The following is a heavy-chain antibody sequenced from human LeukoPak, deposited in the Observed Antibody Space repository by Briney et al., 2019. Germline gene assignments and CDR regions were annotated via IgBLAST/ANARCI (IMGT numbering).Heavy chain of an antibody. V-gene: IGHV5-51*01. D-gene: IGHD2-2*01. CDR1: GYTFTSYW. Sequence: GESLKISCKGSGYTFTSYWIGWVRKIPGKGLESMAIIHPDDSDTRYSPSFQGQVTISADKSISTAYLQWSGLKALGTAMYYCARGYCSTTWCYYFDLWGQGTLVTVSS. CDR2: IHPDDSDT. CDR3: ARGYCSTTWCYYFDL. J-gene: IGHJ4*02.